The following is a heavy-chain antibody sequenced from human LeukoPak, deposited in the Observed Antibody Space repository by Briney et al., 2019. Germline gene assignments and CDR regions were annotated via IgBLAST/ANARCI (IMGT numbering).Heavy chain of an antibody. J-gene: IGHJ2*01. V-gene: IGHV2-5*01. CDR3: AHSRVDDSSGYYKYGQDWYFDL. D-gene: IGHD3-22*01. CDR2: IYWNDDK. Sequence: ESGPTLVKPTQTLTLTCTFSGFSLSTSGVGVGWIRQPPGKALEWLALIYWNDDKRYSPSLKSRLTITKDTPKNQVVLTMTNMDPVDTATYCCAHSRVDDSSGYYKYGQDWYFDLWGRGTLVTLSS. CDR1: GFSLSTSGVG.